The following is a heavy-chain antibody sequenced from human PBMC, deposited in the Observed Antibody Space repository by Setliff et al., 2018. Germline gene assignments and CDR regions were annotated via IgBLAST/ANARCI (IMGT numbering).Heavy chain of an antibody. V-gene: IGHV3-33*01. D-gene: IGHD3-3*01. CDR3: ARDGGLLQFLEWSRSYMDV. Sequence: GGFLRLSCATSGFTFSTHAMHWARQAPGKGLDWVAMIWSDGNTTYYADSVKGRFTISRDNSKNTLYLQMNSLRAEDTAVYYCARDGGLLQFLEWSRSYMDVWGKGTTVTVSS. J-gene: IGHJ6*03. CDR1: GFTFSTHA. CDR2: IWSDGNTT.